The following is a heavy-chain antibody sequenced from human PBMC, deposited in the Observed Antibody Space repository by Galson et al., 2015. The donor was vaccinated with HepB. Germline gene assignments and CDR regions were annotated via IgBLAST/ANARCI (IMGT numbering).Heavy chain of an antibody. CDR1: GSTFTGYY. D-gene: IGHD2-2*01. CDR2: INPNSGGT. V-gene: IGHV1-2*04. CDR3: ARAFFSWDIVVVPAFDP. J-gene: IGHJ5*02. Sequence: SVKVSCKASGSTFTGYYMHWVRQAPGQGLEWMGWINPNSGGTNYAQKFQGWVTMTRDTSISTAYMELSRLRSDDTAVYYCARAFFSWDIVVVPAFDPWGQGTLVTVSS.